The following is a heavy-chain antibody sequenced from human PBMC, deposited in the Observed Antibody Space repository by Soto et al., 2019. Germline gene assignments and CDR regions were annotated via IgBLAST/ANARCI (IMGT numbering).Heavy chain of an antibody. Sequence: ASVKVSCKASGYTFTSYGISWVRQAPGQGLEWMGWISAYNGNTNYAQKHQGRVTMTTDTSTITTYMELRSLRYDDTAVYYCARAVVSGYDSNNWFDPWGQGTLVTVSS. D-gene: IGHD5-12*01. V-gene: IGHV1-18*01. J-gene: IGHJ5*02. CDR3: ARAVVSGYDSNNWFDP. CDR2: ISAYNGNT. CDR1: GYTFTSYG.